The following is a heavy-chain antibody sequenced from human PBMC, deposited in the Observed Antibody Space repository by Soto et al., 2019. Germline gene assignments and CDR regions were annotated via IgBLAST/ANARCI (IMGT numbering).Heavy chain of an antibody. Sequence: SGPTLVNPTQTLTLTCTFSGFSLSTSGMRVSWIRQPPGKALEWLARIDWDYDKFYSKSLKIRLTISKDTSKDLLVLTITNMDPVXTDRYYCARIASSSWYGYFDYRRQRNLVTVSS. CDR3: ARIASSSWYGYFDY. J-gene: IGHJ4*02. D-gene: IGHD6-13*01. CDR2: IDWDYDK. CDR1: GFSLSTSGMR. V-gene: IGHV2-70*04.